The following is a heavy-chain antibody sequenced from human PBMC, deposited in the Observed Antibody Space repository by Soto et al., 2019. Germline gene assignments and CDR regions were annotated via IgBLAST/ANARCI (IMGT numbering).Heavy chain of an antibody. CDR3: ARDDNWNDFAFDI. CDR2: IWYDGSNK. CDR1: GFTFSSYG. Sequence: GGSLRLSCAASGFTFSSYGMHWVRQAPGKGLEWVAVIWYDGSNKYYADSVKGRFTISRDNSKNTLYLQMNSLRAEDTAVYYCARDDNWNDFAFDIWGQGTMVTVSS. J-gene: IGHJ3*02. D-gene: IGHD1-1*01. V-gene: IGHV3-33*01.